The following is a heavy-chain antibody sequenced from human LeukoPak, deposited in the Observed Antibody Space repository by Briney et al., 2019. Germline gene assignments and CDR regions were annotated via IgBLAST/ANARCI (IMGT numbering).Heavy chain of an antibody. CDR2: INPNSGGT. V-gene: IGHV1-2*02. CDR3: AKEYYYDSSGYPDPAVDY. D-gene: IGHD3-22*01. Sequence: ASVKVSCKASGYTFTGYYMHWVRQAPGQGLEWMGWINPNSGGTNYAQKFQGRVTMTRDTSISTAYMELSRLRSDDTAVYYCAKEYYYDSSGYPDPAVDYWGQGTLVTVSS. J-gene: IGHJ4*02. CDR1: GYTFTGYY.